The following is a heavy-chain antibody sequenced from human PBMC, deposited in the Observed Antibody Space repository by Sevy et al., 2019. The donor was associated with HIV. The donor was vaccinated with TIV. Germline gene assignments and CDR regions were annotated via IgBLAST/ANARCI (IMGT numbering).Heavy chain of an antibody. D-gene: IGHD4-17*01. CDR3: ARDLRLPNYYYYYGMDV. Sequence: GGSLRLSCSASGFTFSSCSMNWVRQAPGKGLEWVAYIGGVSTTIYYADSVKGRFTISLDNAKNSLYLQMDSLRDEDTAIYYCARDLRLPNYYYYYGMDVWGRGTTVTVSS. J-gene: IGHJ6*02. CDR1: GFTFSSCS. V-gene: IGHV3-48*02. CDR2: IGGVSTTI.